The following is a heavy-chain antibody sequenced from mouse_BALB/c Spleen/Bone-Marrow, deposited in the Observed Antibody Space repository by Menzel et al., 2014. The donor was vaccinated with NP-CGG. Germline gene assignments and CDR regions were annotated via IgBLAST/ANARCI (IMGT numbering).Heavy chain of an antibody. Sequence: LVESGAELVKPGASVKLSCKASGYTFTSYWMYWVKQRPGQGLEWIGEINPSNGRTDYNEKFKTKATLTVDSSSSTAYMQLSSLTSEDSAVYYCTNPQLGRDYWGQGTTLTVSS. CDR3: TNPQLGRDY. CDR1: GYTFTSYW. J-gene: IGHJ2*01. D-gene: IGHD4-1*02. V-gene: IGHV1S81*02. CDR2: INPSNGRT.